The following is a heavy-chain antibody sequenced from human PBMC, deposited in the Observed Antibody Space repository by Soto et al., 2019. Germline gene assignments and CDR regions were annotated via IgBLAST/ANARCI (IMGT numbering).Heavy chain of an antibody. CDR2: IYYRVST. V-gene: IGHV4-39*01. CDR3: ASYYDYGDYYFDC. J-gene: IGHJ4*02. Sequence: QLQLQESGPGLVKPSETMSITCAVSGGSISSSSYYWGWIRQPPGKGLEWIGSIYYRVSTYYNTSLKSRVTTSEDTSMNQFSLKLSYVTAADTAVYYCASYYDYGDYYFDCWGQGTLVTVSS. D-gene: IGHD4-17*01. CDR1: GGSISSSSYY.